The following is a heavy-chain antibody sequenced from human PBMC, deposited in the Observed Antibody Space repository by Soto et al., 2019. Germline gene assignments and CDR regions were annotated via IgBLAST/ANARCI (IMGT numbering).Heavy chain of an antibody. D-gene: IGHD6-19*01. J-gene: IGHJ4*02. CDR2: ISSSSSYI. Sequence: EVQLVESGGGLVKPGGSLRLSCAASGFTFSSYSMNWVRQAPGKGLEWVSSISSSSSYIYYADSVKGRFTISRDNAKNSLYLKMNSLRAEDTAVYYCAGAVAGTGYYFDYWGQGTLVTVSS. V-gene: IGHV3-21*01. CDR3: AGAVAGTGYYFDY. CDR1: GFTFSSYS.